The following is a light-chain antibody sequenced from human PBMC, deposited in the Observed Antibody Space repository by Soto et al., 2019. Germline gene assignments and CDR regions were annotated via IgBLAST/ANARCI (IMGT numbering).Light chain of an antibody. CDR1: QSISRW. CDR2: DPS. J-gene: IGKJ1*01. V-gene: IGKV1-5*01. CDR3: QQYNGYSTWT. Sequence: DLKMTQSPSTLSASVGAIVTITCRASQSISRWVAWYQQKPGKAPKVPTWDPSSLQRGVPSRFSGNESGTDFTLTIRSLQPEDFATYYCQQYNGYSTWTFGQGTKVDI.